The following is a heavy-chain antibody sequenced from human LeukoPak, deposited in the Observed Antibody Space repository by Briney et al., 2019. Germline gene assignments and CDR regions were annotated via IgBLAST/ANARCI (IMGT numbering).Heavy chain of an antibody. Sequence: PGGSLRLSCAASGFTFSSYSMNWVRQAPGKGLEWVSSISSRSSYIHSADSVRGRFTISRDNAKNSLFLQMNSLRAEDTAVYYCARDEWGDAFDIWGQGTMVTVFS. CDR2: ISSRSSYI. CDR3: ARDEWGDAFDI. D-gene: IGHD1-26*01. CDR1: GFTFSSYS. V-gene: IGHV3-21*01. J-gene: IGHJ3*02.